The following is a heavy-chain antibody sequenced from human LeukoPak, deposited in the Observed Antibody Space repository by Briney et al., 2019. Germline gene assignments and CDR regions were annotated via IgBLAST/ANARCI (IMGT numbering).Heavy chain of an antibody. Sequence: GGSLRLSCVASGFTFSTYWMSWVRQAPGKGLEWVANIKQDGSEKYYVDSVKGRFTISRDNAKNSLYLQMNSLRVEDTAVYYCARNPARKFDYWGQGTLVTVS. CDR3: ARNPARKFDY. CDR1: GFTFSTYW. CDR2: IKQDGSEK. J-gene: IGHJ4*02. V-gene: IGHV3-7*01.